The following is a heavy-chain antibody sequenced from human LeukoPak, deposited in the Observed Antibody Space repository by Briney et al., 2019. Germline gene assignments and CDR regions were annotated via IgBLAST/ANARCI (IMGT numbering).Heavy chain of an antibody. CDR3: ARGADYYGSGSYHFDY. D-gene: IGHD3-10*01. CDR1: EYTFTSYA. V-gene: IGHV7-4-1*02. CDR2: INTNTGNP. J-gene: IGHJ4*02. Sequence: GASVKVSCKASEYTFTSYAMNWVRQAPGQGLEWMGWINTNTGNPTYAQGFTGRFVFSLDTSVSTAYLQISSLKAEDTAVYYCARGADYYGSGSYHFDYWGQGTLVTVSS.